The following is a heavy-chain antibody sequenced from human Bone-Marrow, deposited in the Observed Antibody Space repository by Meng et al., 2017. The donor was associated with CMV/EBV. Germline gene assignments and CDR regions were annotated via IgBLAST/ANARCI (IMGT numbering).Heavy chain of an antibody. CDR2: IYYSGST. D-gene: IGHD3-10*01. V-gene: IGHV4-39*07. CDR1: GGSISSSSYY. J-gene: IGHJ4*02. CDR3: ARTQIGLASYY. Sequence: SETLSLTCTVSGGSISSSSYYWGWIRQPPGKGLEWIGSIYYSGSTYYNPSLKSRVTISVDTSKNQFSLKLSSVTAADTAVYYCARTQIGLASYYWGQGTRVTVSS.